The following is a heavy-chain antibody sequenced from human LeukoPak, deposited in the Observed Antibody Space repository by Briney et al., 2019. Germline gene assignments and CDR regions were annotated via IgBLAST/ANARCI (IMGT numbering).Heavy chain of an antibody. Sequence: GGSLRLSCAASGFTFSSYEMNWVRQAPGKGLEWVSYISSSGSTIYYADSVKGRFTISRDNAKNSLYLQMNSLRAEDTAVYYCAREGYDRGGYYFDYWGQGTLVTVSS. D-gene: IGHD5-12*01. J-gene: IGHJ4*02. CDR1: GFTFSSYE. V-gene: IGHV3-48*03. CDR2: ISSSGSTI. CDR3: AREGYDRGGYYFDY.